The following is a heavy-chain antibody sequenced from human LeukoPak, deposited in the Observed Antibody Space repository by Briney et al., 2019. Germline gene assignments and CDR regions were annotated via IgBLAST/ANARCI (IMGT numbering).Heavy chain of an antibody. J-gene: IGHJ5*02. CDR3: TRGHTVETATISDH. CDR1: GYTFTSYY. CDR2: ISASGGST. V-gene: IGHV1-46*01. D-gene: IGHD5-24*01. Sequence: ASVKVSCKASGYTFTSYYMHWVRQAPGQGLEWMGVISASGGSTSYAQKFQGRVSMTRDTSTSTVYMELSSLTSEDTAVYYCTRGHTVETATISDHWGQGTLVTVSS.